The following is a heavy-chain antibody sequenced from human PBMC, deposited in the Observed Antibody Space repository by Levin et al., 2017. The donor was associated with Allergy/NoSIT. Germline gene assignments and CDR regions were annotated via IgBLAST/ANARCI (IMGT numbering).Heavy chain of an antibody. CDR2: VYYTGSS. V-gene: IGHV4-59*01. Sequence: SQTLSLTCTVSGDSISTYYWSWIRQSPTKGLEWIGYVYYTGSSNYNPSLMSRVTISIDTSKKQLYLKLTSVTTADTAVYYCARGRDGGTSKYHYGLDVWGQGTTVTVSS. J-gene: IGHJ6*02. CDR1: GDSISTYY. D-gene: IGHD4-23*01. CDR3: ARGRDGGTSKYHYGLDV.